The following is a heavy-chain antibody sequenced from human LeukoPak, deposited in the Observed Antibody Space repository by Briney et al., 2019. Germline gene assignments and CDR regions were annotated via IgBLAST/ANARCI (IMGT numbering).Heavy chain of an antibody. CDR2: ISYDGSNK. CDR3: AKVLDPTEPDAFDI. V-gene: IGHV3-30*18. J-gene: IGHJ3*02. Sequence: LSGGSLRLSCAASGFTFSSYGMHWGRQAPGKGLEWVAVISYDGSNKYYADSVKGRFTISRDNSKNTLYLQMNSLRAEDTAVYYCAKVLDPTEPDAFDIWGQGTMVTVSS. D-gene: IGHD3-3*02. CDR1: GFTFSSYG.